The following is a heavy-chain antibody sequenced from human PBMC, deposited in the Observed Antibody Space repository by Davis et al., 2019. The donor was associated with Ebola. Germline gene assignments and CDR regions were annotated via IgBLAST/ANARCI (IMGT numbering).Heavy chain of an antibody. CDR2: IKTKTDGGTT. Sequence: GGSLRLSCEASGFTFSSYWMSWVRQAPGKGLEWLGHIKTKTDGGTTDYAAPVKGRFAMSRDDSKNTLYLQMNSLKIEDTAVYYCTTLSTVTTTYFDLWGRGTLVTVSS. CDR3: TTLSTVTTTYFDL. V-gene: IGHV3-15*01. D-gene: IGHD4-17*01. J-gene: IGHJ2*01. CDR1: GFTFSSYW.